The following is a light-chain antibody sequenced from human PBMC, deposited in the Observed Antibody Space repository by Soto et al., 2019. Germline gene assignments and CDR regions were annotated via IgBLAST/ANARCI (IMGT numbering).Light chain of an antibody. Sequence: QSVLTQPASVSGSPGQSITISCTGTISDVGYYAYVSWYQQHPGKAPKLMIFEVRNRPSGVSIRFSGSKSGNTASLTISGLQAEDESDYYCSSYTSSGTLVFGGGTKLTVL. CDR2: EVR. J-gene: IGLJ3*02. CDR1: ISDVGYYAY. V-gene: IGLV2-14*01. CDR3: SSYTSSGTLV.